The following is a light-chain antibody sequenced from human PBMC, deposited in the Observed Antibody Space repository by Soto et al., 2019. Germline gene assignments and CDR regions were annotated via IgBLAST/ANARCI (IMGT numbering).Light chain of an antibody. V-gene: IGKV3-20*01. CDR1: PSVISNY. CDR3: QQYGTSPLT. Sequence: EIVLTQAPGPLSLSPGYRASLSCRANPSVISNYLAWYQQKPGQAPRLLIYGASSRATGIPDKFSGSGSGTDFTLTISRLETEDFAVYYCQQYGTSPLTFGPGTKVDIK. CDR2: GAS. J-gene: IGKJ3*01.